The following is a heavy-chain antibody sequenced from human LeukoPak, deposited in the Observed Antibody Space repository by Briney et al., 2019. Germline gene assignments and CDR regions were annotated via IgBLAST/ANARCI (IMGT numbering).Heavy chain of an antibody. V-gene: IGHV4-31*02. CDR1: GGSISSGGYY. CDR3: ARARWATVVTPDPYYFDY. D-gene: IGHD4-23*01. CDR2: IYYSGST. J-gene: IGHJ4*02. Sequence: PSQTLSLTCTVSGGSISSGGYYWSWIRQHPGKGLEWIGYIYYSGSTYYNPSLKSRVTISVDTSKNQFSLKLSSVTAADTAVYYCARARWATVVTPDPYYFDYWGQGTLVTVSP.